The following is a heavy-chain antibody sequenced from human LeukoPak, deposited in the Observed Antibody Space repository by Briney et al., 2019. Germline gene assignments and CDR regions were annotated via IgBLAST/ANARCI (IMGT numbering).Heavy chain of an antibody. D-gene: IGHD3-22*01. CDR3: ARGGDYYDSSGYTIGTEYFQH. V-gene: IGHV3-11*04. CDR2: ISSSGSTI. Sequence: TGGSLRLSCAASGFTFSDYYMSWIRQAPGKGLEWVSYISSSGSTIYYADSVKGRFTISRDNAKNSLYLQMNSLRAEDTAVYYCARGGDYYDSSGYTIGTEYFQHWGQGTLVTVSS. CDR1: GFTFSDYY. J-gene: IGHJ1*01.